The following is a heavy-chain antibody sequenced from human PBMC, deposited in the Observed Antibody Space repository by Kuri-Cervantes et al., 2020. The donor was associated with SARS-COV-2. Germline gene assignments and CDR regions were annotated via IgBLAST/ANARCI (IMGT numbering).Heavy chain of an antibody. D-gene: IGHD5-18*01. J-gene: IGHJ4*02. CDR3: IKEGYSYAFEY. Sequence: ASVKISCKASGYTFTSYAMHWVRQAPGQRLEWMGWINAGNGNTKYSQKFQGRVTITRDTSASTAYMELSSLRSEDTAVYYCIKEGYSYAFEYWGQGTLVTVSS. CDR2: INAGNGNT. V-gene: IGHV1-3*01. CDR1: GYTFTSYA.